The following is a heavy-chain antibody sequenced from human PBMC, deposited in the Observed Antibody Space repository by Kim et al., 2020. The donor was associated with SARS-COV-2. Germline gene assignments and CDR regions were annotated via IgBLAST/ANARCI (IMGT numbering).Heavy chain of an antibody. D-gene: IGHD2-2*01. CDR3: ARELASSFNFDY. CDR2: IRSNDDST. Sequence: ASVKVSCKASGYTFTSYHILWVRQAPGQGLEWMGIIRSNDDSTVYAQKFRGRVTMTRDKFTTTVDMELSSLRSEDTAVYYCARELASSFNFDYWGQGALVTVSS. J-gene: IGHJ4*02. CDR1: GYTFTSYH. V-gene: IGHV1-46*01.